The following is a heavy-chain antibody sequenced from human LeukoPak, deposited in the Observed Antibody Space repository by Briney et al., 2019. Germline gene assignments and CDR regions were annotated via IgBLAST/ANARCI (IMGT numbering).Heavy chain of an antibody. CDR2: IYHSGST. CDR1: GYSISSGYY. V-gene: IGHV4-38-2*01. Sequence: SETLSLTCAVSGYSISSGYYWGWIRQPPGKGLEWIGSIYHSGSTYYNPSLKTRVTISVDTSKNQFSLNLSSVTAADTAVYYCAGGPAAINYWGQGTLVTVSS. CDR3: AGGPAAINY. J-gene: IGHJ4*02. D-gene: IGHD2-2*02.